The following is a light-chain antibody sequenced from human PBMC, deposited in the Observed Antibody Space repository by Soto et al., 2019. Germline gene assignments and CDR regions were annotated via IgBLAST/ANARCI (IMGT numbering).Light chain of an antibody. J-gene: IGKJ1*01. CDR2: QAS. Sequence: DIQMTQSPSTLSASVGDRVTITCRASQSISSWLAWYQQKPGKAPKLLIYQASSLESGVPSRFGGSGSGTEFTLTISGLQPGDFATYYCQHYNIYPWTFGQGTKVEIK. CDR3: QHYNIYPWT. V-gene: IGKV1-5*03. CDR1: QSISSW.